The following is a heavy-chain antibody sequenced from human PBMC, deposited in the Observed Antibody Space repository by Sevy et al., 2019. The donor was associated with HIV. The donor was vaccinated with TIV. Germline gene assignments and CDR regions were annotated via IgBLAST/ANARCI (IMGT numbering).Heavy chain of an antibody. D-gene: IGHD7-27*01. Sequence: ASVKVSCKASGYTFTSYGISWVRQAPGQGLEWMGWISAYNGNTNYAQTLQGRVTMTTDTSTSTAYMELRSLRSDDTAVYYCARDGYLGTESSYFDYWGQGTLVTVSS. CDR2: ISAYNGNT. CDR1: GYTFTSYG. CDR3: ARDGYLGTESSYFDY. J-gene: IGHJ4*02. V-gene: IGHV1-18*01.